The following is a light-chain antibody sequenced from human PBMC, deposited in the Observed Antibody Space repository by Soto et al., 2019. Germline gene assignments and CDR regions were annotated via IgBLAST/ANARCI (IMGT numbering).Light chain of an antibody. V-gene: IGKV1-6*01. CDR3: LHDYNYPLS. J-gene: IGKJ4*01. CDR1: QAIRND. CDR2: AAS. Sequence: AIQMTQSPSSLSASVGDRVTITCRASQAIRNDLGWYQQKPGKAPKLLIYAASTLQTGVPLRFSGSGSGTDFTLTISSLQPEDFATYYCLHDYNYPLSFGGGTKVDIK.